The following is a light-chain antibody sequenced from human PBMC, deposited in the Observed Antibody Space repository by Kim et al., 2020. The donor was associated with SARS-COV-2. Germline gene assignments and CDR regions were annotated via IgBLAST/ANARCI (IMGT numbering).Light chain of an antibody. CDR1: QTISTY. J-gene: IGKJ2*01. V-gene: IGKV1-39*01. CDR3: QQTYGTPT. CDR2: ATS. Sequence: DIQMTQSPSSLSASVGDRVTITCRTSQTISTYLNWYHQKSGEAPKLLNYATSNLQSGVTSRFSGSGSGTDFTLTISSLQPEDFAIYYCQQTYGTPTFGQGTKLEI.